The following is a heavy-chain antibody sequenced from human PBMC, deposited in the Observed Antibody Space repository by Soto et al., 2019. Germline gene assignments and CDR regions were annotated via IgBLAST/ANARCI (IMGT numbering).Heavy chain of an antibody. Sequence: GGSLRLSCTASGFSLSRYGLHWSRHSPGKGLEWVAGLWSNGITRSHADSVKGRFTISRDNSKNTLYLQMNSLRAEDTAVYYCAKRTLFGELLKGFFDYWGQGTLVTVSS. D-gene: IGHD3-10*02. CDR1: GFSLSRYG. CDR3: AKRTLFGELLKGFFDY. V-gene: IGHV3-33*06. J-gene: IGHJ4*02. CDR2: LWSNGITR.